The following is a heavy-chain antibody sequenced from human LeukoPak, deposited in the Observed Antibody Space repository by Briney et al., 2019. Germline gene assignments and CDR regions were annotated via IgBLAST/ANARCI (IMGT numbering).Heavy chain of an antibody. CDR3: AKDQGSGWPKDAFDI. D-gene: IGHD6-19*01. CDR2: ISYDGSNK. J-gene: IGHJ3*02. Sequence: GGSLRLSCAASGFTFDDYAMHWVRQAPGKGLEWVAVISYDGSNKYYADSVKGRFTISRDNSKNTLYLQMNSLRAEDTAVYYCAKDQGSGWPKDAFDIWGQGTMVTVSS. V-gene: IGHV3-30*18. CDR1: GFTFDDYA.